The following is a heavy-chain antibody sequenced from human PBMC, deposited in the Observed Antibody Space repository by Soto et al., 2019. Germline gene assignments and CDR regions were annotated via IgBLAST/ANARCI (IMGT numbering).Heavy chain of an antibody. Sequence: QVQLVQSGAEVMKPGASVKVSCKASGDTFTTHWMHWVRQAPGQGLEWMAVINPSGTFAFYAQEFQGRLTLTRDTSTSTAYMELRSLSSDDTAVYYCGRDHSPDEGAWWIDPWGQGTLVTVSS. D-gene: IGHD3-16*01. CDR1: GDTFTTHW. CDR2: INPSGTFA. CDR3: GRDHSPDEGAWWIDP. J-gene: IGHJ5*02. V-gene: IGHV1-46*01.